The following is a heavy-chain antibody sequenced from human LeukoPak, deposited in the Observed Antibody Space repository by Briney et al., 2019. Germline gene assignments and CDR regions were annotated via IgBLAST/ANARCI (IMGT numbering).Heavy chain of an antibody. CDR1: GYSISSGYY. D-gene: IGHD3-10*01. V-gene: IGHV4-38-2*01. CDR2: IYHSGST. Sequence: SETLSLTCAVSGYSISSGYYWGWIRQPPGQGLGWIGSIYHSGSTYYNPSLKSRVTISVDTSKNQFSLKLSSVTAADTAVYYCARSEMVRGVLYYFDYWGQGTLVTVSS. J-gene: IGHJ4*02. CDR3: ARSEMVRGVLYYFDY.